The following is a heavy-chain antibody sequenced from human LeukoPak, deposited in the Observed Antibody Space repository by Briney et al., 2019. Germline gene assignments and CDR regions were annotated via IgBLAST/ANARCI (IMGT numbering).Heavy chain of an antibody. V-gene: IGHV3-15*01. D-gene: IGHD3-16*02. CDR3: TTLTWTYGYRSWSETAFPQGD. J-gene: IGHJ4*02. Sequence: GGSLRLSCAASGFIFSDAWMSWVRQAPGEGLEWVGRIKSKTDGGRTYYAAPVKDRFTISRDDSKNTLYLQMNSLKTEDTAVYYCTTLTWTYGYRSWSETAFPQGDWGQGTLVTVSS. CDR1: GFIFSDAW. CDR2: IKSKTDGGRT.